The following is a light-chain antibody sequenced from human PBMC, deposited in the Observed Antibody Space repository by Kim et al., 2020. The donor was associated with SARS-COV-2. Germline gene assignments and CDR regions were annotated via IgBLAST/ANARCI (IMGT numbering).Light chain of an antibody. CDR2: DAS. CDR3: QQSDT. J-gene: IGKJ2*01. Sequence: AIQLTQSPSSLSASVGDRVTITCRASQGISSALAWYQQKPGKAPKLLIYDASSLESGVPSRFSGSGSGTDFTLTISSLRPEDFATYYCQQSDTFGQGTKLEI. V-gene: IGKV1-13*02. CDR1: QGISSA.